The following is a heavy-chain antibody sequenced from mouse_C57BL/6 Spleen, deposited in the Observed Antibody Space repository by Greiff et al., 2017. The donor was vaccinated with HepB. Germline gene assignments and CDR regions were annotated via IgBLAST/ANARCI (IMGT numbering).Heavy chain of an antibody. V-gene: IGHV5-16*01. J-gene: IGHJ4*01. D-gene: IGHD1-1*02. CDR1: GFTFSDYY. CDR2: INYDGSST. Sequence: EVKLVESEGGLVQPGSSMKLSCTASGFTFSDYYMAWVRQVPEKGLEWVANINYDGSSTYYLDSLKSRFIISRDNAKNILYLQMSSLKSEDTATYYCARESGSYGAMDYWGQGTSVTVSS. CDR3: ARESGSYGAMDY.